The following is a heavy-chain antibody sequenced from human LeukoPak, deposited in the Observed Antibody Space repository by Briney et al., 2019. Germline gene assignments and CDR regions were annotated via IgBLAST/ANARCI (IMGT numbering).Heavy chain of an antibody. V-gene: IGHV1-69*05. CDR2: IIPVFGTP. J-gene: IGHJ5*02. Sequence: SVKVSCKASGGTLSTYAVSWVRQAPGQGLEWMGTIIPVFGTPTYAQKFQGRVTISTNESTSTAYMELSSLRSEDTAVYYCARWKGGFSSGYNHWGQGTLVTVSS. CDR1: GGTLSTYA. D-gene: IGHD5-18*01. CDR3: ARWKGGFSSGYNH.